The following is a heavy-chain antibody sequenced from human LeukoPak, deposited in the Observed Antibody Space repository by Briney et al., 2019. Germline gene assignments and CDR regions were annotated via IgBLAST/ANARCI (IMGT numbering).Heavy chain of an antibody. CDR3: AREVTIEYSSSPAVDY. CDR2: ISAYNGNT. J-gene: IGHJ4*02. Sequence: ASVKVSCKASGYTFTSYGISWVRQAPGQGLEWMGWISAYNGNTNYAQKLQGRVTMTTDTSTSTAYMELRSLRSDDTAVYYCAREVTIEYSSSPAVDYWGQGTLVTVSS. CDR1: GYTFTSYG. V-gene: IGHV1-18*01. D-gene: IGHD6-6*01.